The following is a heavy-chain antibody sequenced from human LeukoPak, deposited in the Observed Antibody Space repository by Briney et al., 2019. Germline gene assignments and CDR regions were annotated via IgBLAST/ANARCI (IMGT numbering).Heavy chain of an antibody. CDR2: ISTSTTTI. J-gene: IGHJ4*02. CDR3: ASWGEGALDN. Sequence: GGSLRLSCEASGFTFSSYSMNWVGQAPGKGLEWISYISTSTTTIYYANSVKGGFTISRDNAKKSLYLQMNSLRVEDTGVYYCASWGEGALDNWGQGTLVTVSS. CDR1: GFTFSSYS. V-gene: IGHV3-48*01. D-gene: IGHD1-26*01.